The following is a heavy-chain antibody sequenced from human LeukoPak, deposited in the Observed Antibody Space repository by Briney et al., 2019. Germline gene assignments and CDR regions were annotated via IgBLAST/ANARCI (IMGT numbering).Heavy chain of an antibody. J-gene: IGHJ4*02. D-gene: IGHD3-3*01. V-gene: IGHV3-11*04. CDR2: ISSSGSTI. Sequence: GGSLRLSCAASGFTFSDYYMSWIRQAPGKGLEWVSYISSSGSTIYYADSVKGRFTISRDNAKNSLYLQMNSLRAEDTAVYYCARARTSKSGYPYYFDYWGQGTLVTVSS. CDR1: GFTFSDYY. CDR3: ARARTSKSGYPYYFDY.